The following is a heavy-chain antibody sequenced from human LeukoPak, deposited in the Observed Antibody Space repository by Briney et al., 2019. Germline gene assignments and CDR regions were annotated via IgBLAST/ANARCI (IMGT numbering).Heavy chain of an antibody. J-gene: IGHJ3*02. CDR3: ARRSSYYDSSGYFPGKYAFDI. Sequence: SVTVSCKASGGTFSSYAISWVRQAPGQGLEWMGGIIPIFGTANYAQKFQGRVTITTDESTSTAYMELSSLRSEDTAVYYCARRSSYYDSSGYFPGKYAFDIWGQGTMVTVSS. CDR1: GGTFSSYA. CDR2: IIPIFGTA. V-gene: IGHV1-69*05. D-gene: IGHD3-22*01.